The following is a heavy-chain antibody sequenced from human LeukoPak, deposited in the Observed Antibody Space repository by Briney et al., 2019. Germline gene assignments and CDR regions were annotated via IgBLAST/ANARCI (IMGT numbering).Heavy chain of an antibody. CDR2: VYYSGHT. J-gene: IGHJ4*02. V-gene: IGHV4-39*02. CDR1: GDSISSSAYY. Sequence: ASETLSLTCSVSGDSISSSAYYWGWIRQPPGKGLEWIGNVYYSGHTYYNPSLKSRVTISLDMSKNHCALNLKSVTAADTAIYYCARVVGATYRSLPYFDYWGPGTLVTVSS. D-gene: IGHD1-26*01. CDR3: ARVVGATYRSLPYFDY.